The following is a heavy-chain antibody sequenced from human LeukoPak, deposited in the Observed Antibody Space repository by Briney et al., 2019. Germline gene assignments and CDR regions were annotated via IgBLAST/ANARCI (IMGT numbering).Heavy chain of an antibody. J-gene: IGHJ1*01. Sequence: GASVKVSCKASGYTFTSYGISWVRQAPGQGGEWMGWISAYNGNTNYAQKLQGRVTMTTDTATSTASMELRSLRSDDTAVYYCAREWDIYYCGGDCYPEEYFQHWGQGTLVTVSS. CDR3: AREWDIYYCGGDCYPEEYFQH. CDR2: ISAYNGNT. V-gene: IGHV1-18*01. D-gene: IGHD2-21*02. CDR1: GYTFTSYG.